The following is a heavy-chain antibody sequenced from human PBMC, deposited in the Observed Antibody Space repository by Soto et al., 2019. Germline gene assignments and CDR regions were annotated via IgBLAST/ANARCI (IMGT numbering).Heavy chain of an antibody. CDR3: AHSDGGYEIIYFDF. CDR2: IYYNDDR. D-gene: IGHD5-12*01. CDR1: GFSFTTAGVA. V-gene: IGHV2-5*01. Sequence: SGPPQVNPTRTLTLTCTFSGFSFTTAGVAMGWIRQTPGGALEWLTLIYYNDDRRFSPSLKTRLTITGDTSKNQVVLSLTNVDPGDTATYFCAHSDGGYEIIYFDFWGQGIPVNVSS. J-gene: IGHJ4*02.